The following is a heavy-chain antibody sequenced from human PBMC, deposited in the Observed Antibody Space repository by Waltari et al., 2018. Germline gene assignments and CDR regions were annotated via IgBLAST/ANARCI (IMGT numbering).Heavy chain of an antibody. V-gene: IGHV3-53*01. CDR2: IYVSDTR. D-gene: IGHD1-1*01. Sequence: RLSCAATGFIVSHNYMHWVRLAPGKGLGWVSIIYVSDTRFYADSVKGRFTISRDNSQNTLYLQMSSLRAEDTAIYYCARGNARHAFDIWGQGTMVTVSS. J-gene: IGHJ3*02. CDR3: ARGNARHAFDI. CDR1: GFIVSHNY.